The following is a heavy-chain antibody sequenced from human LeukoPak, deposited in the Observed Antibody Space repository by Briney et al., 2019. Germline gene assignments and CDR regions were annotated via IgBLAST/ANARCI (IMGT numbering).Heavy chain of an antibody. D-gene: IGHD3-16*01. V-gene: IGHV3-23*01. CDR3: ARGDDSQQRNDALDI. J-gene: IGHJ3*02. Sequence: GGSLRLSCAASGFTFSSYTMTWVRQAPGKGLEWVSAISGSGGSTYYADSVKGRFTISRDNSKNSVFLQMNSLRAEDTAVYYCARGDDSQQRNDALDIWGQGTMVTVSS. CDR2: ISGSGGST. CDR1: GFTFSSYT.